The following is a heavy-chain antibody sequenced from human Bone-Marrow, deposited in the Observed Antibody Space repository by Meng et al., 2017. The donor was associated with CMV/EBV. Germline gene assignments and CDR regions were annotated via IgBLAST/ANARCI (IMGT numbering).Heavy chain of an antibody. CDR3: AKAGRENFWKPSFDS. CDR1: GLSFSSYA. CDR2: ISGSGGTT. Sequence: GEALKISCVASGLSFSSYAMSWVRQAPGKGLKWVSAISGSGGTTYYADSVKGRFTISRDSSKNTLYLQMNSLRAEDTAVYYCAKAGRENFWKPSFDSWGQGTLVTVSS. D-gene: IGHD3-3*01. J-gene: IGHJ4*02. V-gene: IGHV3-23*01.